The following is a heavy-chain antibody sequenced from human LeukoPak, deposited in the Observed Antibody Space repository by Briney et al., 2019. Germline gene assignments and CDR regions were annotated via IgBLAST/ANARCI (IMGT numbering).Heavy chain of an antibody. CDR3: ARDAYDNTESVRWFDP. D-gene: IGHD3-9*01. J-gene: IGHJ5*02. V-gene: IGHV3-66*01. CDR1: GFTVSRNY. CDR2: LYRAGDT. Sequence: GGSLRLSCAAFGFTVSRNYMSWVRQPPGKGLEWVAVLYRAGDTYYADSVKGRFTISRDDSKNTLYLQMNTVRVEDTAVYYCARDAYDNTESVRWFDPWGQGTLVTVSS.